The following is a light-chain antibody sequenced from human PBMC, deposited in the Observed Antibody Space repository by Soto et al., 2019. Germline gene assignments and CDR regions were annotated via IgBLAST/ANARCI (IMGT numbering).Light chain of an antibody. CDR2: AAS. V-gene: IGKV1-27*01. Sequence: IQMTQSPSALSASVGDRVTITCRASQDIRHFLDWYQHKPGRVPKLLIYAASTLQSGVPSRFSGSGSGTDFILTISSLQPEDAATYSCQKYNTATRTFGGGTTVEI. CDR3: QKYNTATRT. J-gene: IGKJ4*01. CDR1: QDIRHF.